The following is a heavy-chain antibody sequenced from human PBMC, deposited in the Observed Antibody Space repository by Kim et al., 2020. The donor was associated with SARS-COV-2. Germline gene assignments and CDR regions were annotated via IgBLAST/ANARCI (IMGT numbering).Heavy chain of an antibody. Sequence: GGSLRLSCAASGFTFDDYGMSWVRQAPGKGLEWVSGINWNGGSTGYADSVKGRFTISRDNAKNSLYLQMNSLRAEDTALYYCARVRDSAVRGVMTLWGQGTLVTVSS. V-gene: IGHV3-20*04. D-gene: IGHD3-10*01. CDR2: INWNGGST. CDR3: ARVRDSAVRGVMTL. CDR1: GFTFDDYG. J-gene: IGHJ4*02.